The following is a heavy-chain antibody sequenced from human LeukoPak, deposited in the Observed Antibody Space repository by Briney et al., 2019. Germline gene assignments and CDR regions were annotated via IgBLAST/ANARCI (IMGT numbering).Heavy chain of an antibody. Sequence: GGSLRLSCAAPEFTFSTYVMTWVRQAPGKGLECVSSIDGSGSRTFYADSVKGRFTISRDNSKNMLYLHMNTLRADDTALYYCAKTRNLSTWGQGTLVTVSS. J-gene: IGHJ5*02. V-gene: IGHV3-23*01. CDR3: AKTRNLST. CDR2: IDGSGSRT. CDR1: EFTFSTYV.